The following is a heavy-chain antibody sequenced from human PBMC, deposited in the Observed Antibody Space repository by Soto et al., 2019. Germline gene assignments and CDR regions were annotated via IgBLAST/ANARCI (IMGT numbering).Heavy chain of an antibody. V-gene: IGHV1-69*06. Sequence: QAQLVQSGAEVKKPGSSVKVSCKASGGTFSSYAISWVRQAPGQGLEWMGGIIPIFGTANYAQKFQGRVTITAEKSTRTAYMELSSLRSEDTAVYYCASEDCSGGSCYLDYWGQGTLVTVSS. J-gene: IGHJ4*02. CDR3: ASEDCSGGSCYLDY. CDR2: IIPIFGTA. D-gene: IGHD2-15*01. CDR1: GGTFSSYA.